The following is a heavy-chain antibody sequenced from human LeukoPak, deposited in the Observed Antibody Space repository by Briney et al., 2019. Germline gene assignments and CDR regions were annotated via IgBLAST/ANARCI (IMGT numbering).Heavy chain of an antibody. D-gene: IGHD3-22*01. J-gene: IGHJ3*02. V-gene: IGHV5-51*01. CDR3: ARVGPYYYDSSHDAFDI. Sequence: GESPKISCKGSGYSFTSYWIGWVRQMPGKGLEWMGIIYPGDSDNRYSPSFQGQVTISADKSISTAYLQWSSLKASDTAMYYCARVGPYYYDSSHDAFDIWGQGTMVTVSS. CDR2: IYPGDSDN. CDR1: GYSFTSYW.